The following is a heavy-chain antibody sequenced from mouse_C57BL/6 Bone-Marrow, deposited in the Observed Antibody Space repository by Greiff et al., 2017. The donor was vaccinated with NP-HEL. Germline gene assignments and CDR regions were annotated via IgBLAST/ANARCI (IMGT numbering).Heavy chain of an antibody. CDR1: GYTFTSYW. Sequence: VQLQQSGTVLARPGASVKMSCKTSGYTFTSYWMHWVKQRPGQGLEWIGAIYPGNSDTSYNQKFKGKAKLTAVTSASTAYMELSSLTNEDSAVYYCTREGFITTVVDWYFDVLGTGTTVTVSS. CDR3: TREGFITTVVDWYFDV. J-gene: IGHJ1*03. V-gene: IGHV1-5*01. CDR2: IYPGNSDT. D-gene: IGHD1-1*01.